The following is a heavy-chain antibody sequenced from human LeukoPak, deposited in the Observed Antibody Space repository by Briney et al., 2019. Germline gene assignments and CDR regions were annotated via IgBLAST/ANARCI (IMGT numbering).Heavy chain of an antibody. V-gene: IGHV3-9*01. Sequence: GGSLRLSCAASGFTFDDYAMHWVRQAPGKGLEWVSGISWNSGSIGYADSVKGRFTISRDNAKNSLYLQMNSLRAEDTAVYYCARVNVVLLWFGESDYWGQGTLVTVSS. D-gene: IGHD3-10*01. CDR3: ARVNVVLLWFGESDY. J-gene: IGHJ4*02. CDR1: GFTFDDYA. CDR2: ISWNSGSI.